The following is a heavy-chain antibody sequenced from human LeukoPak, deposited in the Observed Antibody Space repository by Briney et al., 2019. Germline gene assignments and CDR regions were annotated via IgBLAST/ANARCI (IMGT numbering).Heavy chain of an antibody. D-gene: IGHD3-16*02. V-gene: IGHV3-30*18. CDR2: ISYEGSNK. CDR1: GFTFSNYV. Sequence: GVSLRLSCAASGFTFSNYVMHWVRQAPGKGLEWVAVISYEGSNKYYADSVKGRFTISRHNSKNTLYLQMNSLRAEDTAVYYCAKDWPVDYVWGSYRYTSIDYWGQGTLDSVSS. J-gene: IGHJ4*02. CDR3: AKDWPVDYVWGSYRYTSIDY.